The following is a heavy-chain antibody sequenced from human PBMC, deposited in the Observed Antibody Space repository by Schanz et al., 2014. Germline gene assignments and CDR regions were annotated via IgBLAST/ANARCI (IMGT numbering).Heavy chain of an antibody. J-gene: IGHJ3*01. CDR2: ISGSSSTK. CDR1: GFTFSTYA. Sequence: EVQLLESGGALVQPGGSLRLSCSASGFTFSTYAMSWVRQAPGKGLEWVSYISGSSSTKYYADSVKGRFTISRDNGKSTGYLKMSSVRAEDTAVYYCARDYKCVWHPTRHDAFDVWGQGTVVTVSS. CDR3: ARDYKCVWHPTRHDAFDV. D-gene: IGHD3-10*01. V-gene: IGHV3-48*01.